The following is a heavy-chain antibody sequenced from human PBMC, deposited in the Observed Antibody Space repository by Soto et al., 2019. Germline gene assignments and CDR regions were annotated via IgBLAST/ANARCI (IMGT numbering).Heavy chain of an antibody. CDR2: IYYGGST. Sequence: SETLSLTCTVSGASISSGGYYWSWIRQHPGKGLQWIGNIYYGGSTYYNPSLKSRVTISEDTSKNQFSLKLSSVTAADTAGYYRARGYHDSSGRFLDHWGQGTLVTVSS. CDR1: GASISSGGYY. D-gene: IGHD3-22*01. J-gene: IGHJ4*02. V-gene: IGHV4-31*03. CDR3: ARGYHDSSGRFLDH.